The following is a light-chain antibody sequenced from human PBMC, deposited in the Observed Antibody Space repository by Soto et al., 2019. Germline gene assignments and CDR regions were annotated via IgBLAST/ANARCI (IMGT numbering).Light chain of an antibody. J-gene: IGKJ1*01. Sequence: EIQMTQSASTLSGSVVDRVTIACRASATISSWLAWYQQKPGKAPKLLIYKASTLKSGVPSRFSGSGSGTEFTLTISSLQPDDFATYYCQHYNSYSEAFGQGTKVDIK. CDR1: ATISSW. CDR2: KAS. V-gene: IGKV1-5*03. CDR3: QHYNSYSEA.